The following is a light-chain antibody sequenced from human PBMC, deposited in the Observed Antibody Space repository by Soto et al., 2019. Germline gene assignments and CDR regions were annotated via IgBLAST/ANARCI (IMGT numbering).Light chain of an antibody. CDR3: QQYSTSPFT. J-gene: IGKJ3*01. V-gene: IGKV3-20*01. CDR1: QGVSSTY. CDR2: DVS. Sequence: ETVLTQSPGTLSLSPGERATLSCRASQGVSSTYLAWYQQKPGQAPRLLIHDVSSRATGIPDRFSGSGSGTDFTLTISRLEPEDFAVYYCQQYSTSPFTFGPGTKVDIK.